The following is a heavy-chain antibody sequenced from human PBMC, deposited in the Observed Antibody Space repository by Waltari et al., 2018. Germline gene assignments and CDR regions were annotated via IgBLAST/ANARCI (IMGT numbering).Heavy chain of an antibody. CDR1: GFTFSNFW. V-gene: IGHV3-7*03. CDR2: IKGDGSDR. J-gene: IGHJ6*02. CDR3: ARGTSQLFYGLDI. Sequence: EVQLVESGGGLVQPGGSLRLSCETFGFTFSNFWMTWVRQAPGKGLEWVANIKGDGSDRNYADSVKGRFTISRDKYKNTLYLQMNSLRAEDSAVYYCARGTSQLFYGLDIWGQGTTVTVSS. D-gene: IGHD1-1*01.